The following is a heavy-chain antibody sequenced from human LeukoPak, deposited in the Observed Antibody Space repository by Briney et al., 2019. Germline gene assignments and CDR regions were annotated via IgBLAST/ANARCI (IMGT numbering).Heavy chain of an antibody. Sequence: PGGSLRLSRGASGFTFSAYWMSWVRLAPGRGLERVATIKRDGSETLYVDSVKGRFTISRDNAKNSLYLQMNSLRAEDTAVYYCARDPDSDSTGWYYFDYWGQGTLVIVSS. J-gene: IGHJ4*02. V-gene: IGHV3-7*01. CDR3: ARDPDSDSTGWYYFDY. CDR2: IKRDGSET. D-gene: IGHD6-19*01. CDR1: GFTFSAYW.